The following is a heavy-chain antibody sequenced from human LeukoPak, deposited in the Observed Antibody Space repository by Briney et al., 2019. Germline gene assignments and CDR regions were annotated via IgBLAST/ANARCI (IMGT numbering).Heavy chain of an antibody. Sequence: GGSLRLSCAASGFTFSHYAMSWVRQPPGKGLEWVSAISETAGSTYYSDSVKGRFTISRDNSKNTTYLDMNSLRAEDAALYFCARDWSLVWLGEPLEHGMDVWGQGTTVTVSS. V-gene: IGHV3-23*01. CDR1: GFTFSHYA. D-gene: IGHD3-10*01. J-gene: IGHJ6*02. CDR3: ARDWSLVWLGEPLEHGMDV. CDR2: ISETAGST.